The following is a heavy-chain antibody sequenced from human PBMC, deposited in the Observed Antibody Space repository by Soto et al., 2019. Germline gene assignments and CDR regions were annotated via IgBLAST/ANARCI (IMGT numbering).Heavy chain of an antibody. V-gene: IGHV1-46*01. CDR3: ARDDRWGSHPRWFDP. CDR1: GYTFTSYY. CDR2: INPSGGST. J-gene: IGHJ5*02. D-gene: IGHD2-21*01. Sequence: ASVKVSCKASGYTFTSYYMHWVRQAPGQGLEWMGIINPSGGSTSYAQKFQGRVTMTRDTSTSTVYMELSSLRSEDTAVYYCARDDRWGSHPRWFDPWGQGTLVTISS.